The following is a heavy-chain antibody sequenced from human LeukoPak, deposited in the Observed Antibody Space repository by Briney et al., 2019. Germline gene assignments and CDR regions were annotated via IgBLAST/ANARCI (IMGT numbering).Heavy chain of an antibody. CDR1: GGSFSGYY. Sequence: SETLSLTCAVYGGSFSGYYWSWIRQPPGKGLEWIGEINHSGSTNYNPSLKSRVTISVDTSKNQFSLKLSSVTAADTAVYYCAKGRSRESGKTLGYWGQGTLVTVSS. CDR2: INHSGST. CDR3: AKGRSRESGKTLGY. D-gene: IGHD4-23*01. J-gene: IGHJ4*02. V-gene: IGHV4-34*01.